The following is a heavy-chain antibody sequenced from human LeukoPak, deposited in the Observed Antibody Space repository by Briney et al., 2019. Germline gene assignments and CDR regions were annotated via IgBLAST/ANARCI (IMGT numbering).Heavy chain of an antibody. CDR3: ASGSRYYDSSGYYHLEYYYYYGMDV. CDR2: IYSGGNT. Sequence: PGGSLRLSCAASGFTVSSNYMSWVRQAPGKGLEWVSVIYSGGNTYYADSVKGRFTISRDNSKNTLYLQMNSLRAEDTAVYYCASGSRYYDSSGYYHLEYYYYYGMDVWGQGTTVTVSS. CDR1: GFTVSSNY. D-gene: IGHD3-22*01. V-gene: IGHV3-66*01. J-gene: IGHJ6*02.